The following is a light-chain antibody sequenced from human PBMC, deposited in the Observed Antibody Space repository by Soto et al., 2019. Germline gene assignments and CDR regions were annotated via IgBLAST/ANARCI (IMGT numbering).Light chain of an antibody. V-gene: IGKV1-5*01. Sequence: DIQMTQSPSTLSASVGDRVTITCRASQTISNWLAWYQQKPGKAPKLLIYDVSSLQSGVPSRFSGSGSGTAFTLPISSLQPDDSATYYCQQYSTWTFGQGTKVDIK. CDR3: QQYSTWT. CDR1: QTISNW. CDR2: DVS. J-gene: IGKJ1*01.